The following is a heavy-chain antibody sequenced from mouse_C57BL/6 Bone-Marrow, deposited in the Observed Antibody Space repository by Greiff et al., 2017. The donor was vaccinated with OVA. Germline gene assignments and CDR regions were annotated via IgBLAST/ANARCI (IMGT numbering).Heavy chain of an antibody. CDR2: INPSNGGT. CDR3: ARSSMVTPYYYAMDY. J-gene: IGHJ4*01. Sequence: VQLQQPGTELVKPGASVKLSCKASGYTFTSYWMHWVKQRPGQGLEWIGNINPSNGGTNYNEKFKSKATLTVDKSSSTAYMQLSSLTSEDSAVYYCARSSMVTPYYYAMDYWGQGTSVTVSS. D-gene: IGHD2-2*01. CDR1: GYTFTSYW. V-gene: IGHV1-53*01.